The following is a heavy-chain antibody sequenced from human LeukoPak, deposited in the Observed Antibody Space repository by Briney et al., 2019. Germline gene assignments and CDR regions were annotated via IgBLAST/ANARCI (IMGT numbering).Heavy chain of an antibody. CDR2: IYTSGST. CDR1: GGSISSYY. J-gene: IGHJ4*02. V-gene: IGHV4-4*08. Sequence: SETLSLTCTVSGGSISSYYWSWIRQPPGKGLEWIGHIYTSGSTNYNPSLKSRVTISVDTSKNQFSLRLSSVTAADTAVYYCARVSVGATQIDYWGQGTLVTVSS. D-gene: IGHD1-26*01. CDR3: ARVSVGATQIDY.